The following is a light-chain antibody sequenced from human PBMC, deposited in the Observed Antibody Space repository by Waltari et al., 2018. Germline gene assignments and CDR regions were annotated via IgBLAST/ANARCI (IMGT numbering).Light chain of an antibody. Sequence: QSVLTQPPSVSASPGQKVTITCSGSSSNIGNNYVSWYQQLPGTAPKLLIYDNNKRPSGIPDRFSGSTSGTSATLGITGLQTGDEADYYCGTWDFSLSAYVFGTGTKVTVL. V-gene: IGLV1-51*01. J-gene: IGLJ1*01. CDR1: SSNIGNNY. CDR2: DNN. CDR3: GTWDFSLSAYV.